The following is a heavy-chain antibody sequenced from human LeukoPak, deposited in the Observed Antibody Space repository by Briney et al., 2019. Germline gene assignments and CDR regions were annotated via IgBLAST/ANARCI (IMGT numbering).Heavy chain of an antibody. CDR3: ATLPYYYGTGSLY. V-gene: IGHV4-34*01. J-gene: IGHJ4*02. D-gene: IGHD3-10*01. CDR1: GGSFSGYY. Sequence: SETLSLTCAVYGGSFSGYYWSWIRQPPGKGLEWIGEINHSGSTNYNPSLKSRVTISVDTSKNQFSLKLSSVTAADTAVYYCATLPYYYGTGSLYWGQGTLVTVSS. CDR2: INHSGST.